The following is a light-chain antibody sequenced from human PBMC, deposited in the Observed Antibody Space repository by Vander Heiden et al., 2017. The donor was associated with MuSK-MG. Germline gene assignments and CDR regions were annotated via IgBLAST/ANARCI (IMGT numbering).Light chain of an antibody. V-gene: IGKV3-11*01. CDR3: QQRSNWT. CDR1: QSVSSY. CDR2: DAY. Sequence: EIVLTQSPATLSLSPGERATLSCRASQSVSSYLAWYQQKPGQAPRLLIYDAYNRATGIPASFSGSGSGTDFTLTISSLEPEDFAVYYCQQRSNWTFGQGTKVEIK. J-gene: IGKJ1*01.